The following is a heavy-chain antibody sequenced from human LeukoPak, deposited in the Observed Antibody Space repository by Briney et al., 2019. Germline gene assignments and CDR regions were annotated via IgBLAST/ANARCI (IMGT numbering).Heavy chain of an antibody. D-gene: IGHD5-18*01. J-gene: IGHJ3*02. CDR1: GFTFSNYD. CDR3: AKVLRAYNFGTDPFDI. V-gene: IGHV3-30*02. Sequence: GGSLRLSCAASGFTFSNYDMHWVRQAPGKGLGWVAFIRYDGSNKYYADSVRGRFTIPRDNSKNTLYLQMNSLRTEDTAFYYCAKVLRAYNFGTDPFDIWGRGTMVTVSS. CDR2: IRYDGSNK.